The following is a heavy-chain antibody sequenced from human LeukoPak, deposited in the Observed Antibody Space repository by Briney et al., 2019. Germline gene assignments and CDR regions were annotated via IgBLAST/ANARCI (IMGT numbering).Heavy chain of an antibody. J-gene: IGHJ4*02. CDR1: GFTFSNYD. D-gene: IGHD3-22*01. V-gene: IGHV3-23*01. Sequence: PGGSLRLSCAASGFTFSNYDMSWVRQAPGKGLEWVSSISGSGGSTYYADSVKGRFTISRDNSKNTLFLQMNSLRAEDTAVYYCAKDPYYYDTSGYNVDYWGQGTLVTVSS. CDR3: AKDPYYYDTSGYNVDY. CDR2: ISGSGGST.